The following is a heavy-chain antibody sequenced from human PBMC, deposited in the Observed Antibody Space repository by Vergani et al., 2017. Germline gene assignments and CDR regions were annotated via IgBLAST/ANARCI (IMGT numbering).Heavy chain of an antibody. CDR3: ARDWLGAQRDAFDI. D-gene: IGHD6-19*01. J-gene: IGHJ3*02. Sequence: QVQLQESGPGLVKPSETLSLTFTVSGGSISSYYWSWIRQPPGKGLELIGYIYYSGSTNYNPSLKSPIPISVDTSKNQFSLKLSSVTAADTAVYYCARDWLGAQRDAFDIWGQGTMVTVSS. V-gene: IGHV4-59*01. CDR2: IYYSGST. CDR1: GGSISSYY.